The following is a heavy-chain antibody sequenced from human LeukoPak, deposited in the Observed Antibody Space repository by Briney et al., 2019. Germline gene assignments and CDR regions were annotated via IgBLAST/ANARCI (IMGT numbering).Heavy chain of an antibody. J-gene: IGHJ6*02. Sequence: PGQSLRLSCTASGFTYGDYPMSWFRQAPGKGLEWVSVIYSGGSTYYADSVKGRFTISRDNSKNTLYLQMNSLRAEDTAVYYCARDSDYYGMDVWGQGTTVTVSS. CDR1: GFTYGDYP. V-gene: IGHV3-53*01. CDR2: IYSGGST. CDR3: ARDSDYYGMDV.